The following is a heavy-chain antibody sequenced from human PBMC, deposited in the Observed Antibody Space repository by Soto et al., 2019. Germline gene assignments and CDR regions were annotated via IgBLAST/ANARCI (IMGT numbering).Heavy chain of an antibody. CDR3: ASGYCSGGGCYDEWGDY. CDR1: GFTFRNYS. J-gene: IGHJ4*02. V-gene: IGHV3-48*01. CDR2: ISSSRRTI. D-gene: IGHD2-15*01. Sequence: GGSLRLSCVVSGFTFRNYSMNWVRQAPGKGLEWISYISSSRRTIYYADSVKGRFTISRDNAKNSLFLQMNSLRAEDTAVYYCASGYCSGGGCYDEWGDYWGQGTLVTVSS.